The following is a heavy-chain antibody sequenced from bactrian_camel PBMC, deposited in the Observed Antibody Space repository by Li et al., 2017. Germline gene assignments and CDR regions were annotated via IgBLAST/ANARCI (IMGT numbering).Heavy chain of an antibody. CDR2: IATGSGNT. D-gene: IGHD3*01. Sequence: HVQLVESGGGSVQAGGSLRLSCAASGYTYNRNCMAWFRQAPGKEREGVARIATGSGNTYYADSVKGRFTISQDNAKNTVYLQMNSLKSDDTALYYCARGMDGFDSWGQGAQVTVS. CDR1: GYTYNRNC. CDR3: ARGMDGFDS. J-gene: IGHJ4*01. V-gene: IGHV3S1*01.